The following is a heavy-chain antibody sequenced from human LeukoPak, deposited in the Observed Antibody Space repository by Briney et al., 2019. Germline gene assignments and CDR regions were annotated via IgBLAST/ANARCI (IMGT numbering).Heavy chain of an antibody. J-gene: IGHJ3*02. V-gene: IGHV1-2*02. Sequence: GASVKVSCKASGYTFTGYYMHWVRQAPGQGLEWVGWINPNSGDTNYAQKFQGRVTMTRDTSISTAYMELSRLRSDDTAVYYCASLAGSYYYDSGSRWYDAFDIWGQGTMVTVSS. CDR1: GYTFTGYY. CDR2: INPNSGDT. D-gene: IGHD3-10*01. CDR3: ASLAGSYYYDSGSRWYDAFDI.